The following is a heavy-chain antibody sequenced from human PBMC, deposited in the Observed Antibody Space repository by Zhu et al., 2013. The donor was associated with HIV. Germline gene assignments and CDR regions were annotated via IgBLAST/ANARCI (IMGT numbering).Heavy chain of an antibody. V-gene: IGHV4-34*01. CDR3: ARVIGSYYGSGKRGAFDI. D-gene: IGHD3-10*01. CDR1: GGSFSGYY. Sequence: QVQLQQWGAGLLKPSETLSLTCAVYGGSFSGYYWSWIRQPPGKGLEWIGEINHSGSTNYNPSLKSRVTISVDTSKNQFSLKLSSVTAADTAVYYCARVIGSYYGSGKRGAFDIWGQGTMVTVSS. CDR2: INHSGST. J-gene: IGHJ3*02.